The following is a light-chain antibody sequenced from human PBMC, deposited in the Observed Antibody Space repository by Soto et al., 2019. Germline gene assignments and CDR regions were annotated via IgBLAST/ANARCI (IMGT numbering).Light chain of an antibody. CDR1: QHISTY. CDR3: QQSSTIPRT. CDR2: AAS. Sequence: DIQMTQSPSSLSASVGDRVTISCRSSQHISTYLNWYQHKPGKAPKLLVYAASTLQSGVPSRFSGSGSGTDFRLTISSLQPEDFAIYYCQQSSTIPRTFSQGTKVDLK. J-gene: IGKJ1*01. V-gene: IGKV1-39*01.